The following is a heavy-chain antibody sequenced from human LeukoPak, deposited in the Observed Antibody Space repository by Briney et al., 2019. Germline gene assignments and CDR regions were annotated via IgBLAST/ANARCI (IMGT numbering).Heavy chain of an antibody. D-gene: IGHD3-10*01. Sequence: TSETLSLTCAVYDGSFSGYYWSWIRQPPGKGLEWIGEINQSGSTNYNPSLRSRVTMSVDTSKNQFSLILRSVTAADTAVYYCAGSYYYGSSYYYYYMNVWGKGTTVTISS. J-gene: IGHJ6*03. CDR2: INQSGST. CDR3: AGSYYYGSSYYYYYMNV. CDR1: DGSFSGYY. V-gene: IGHV4-34*01.